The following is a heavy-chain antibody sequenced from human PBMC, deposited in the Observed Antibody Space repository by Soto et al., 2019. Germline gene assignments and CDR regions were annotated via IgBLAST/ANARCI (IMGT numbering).Heavy chain of an antibody. J-gene: IGHJ3*02. CDR2: IWYDGSNK. Sequence: QVQLVESGGGVVQPGRSLRLSCAASGFTLSSYGMHWVRQAPGKGLEWVAVIWYDGSNKYYADSVKGRFTISRDNSKNTLYLQMNSLRAEDTAVYYCASEITMIVVVSELGIWGQGKMVTVSS. D-gene: IGHD3-22*01. CDR3: ASEITMIVVVSELGI. CDR1: GFTLSSYG. V-gene: IGHV3-33*01.